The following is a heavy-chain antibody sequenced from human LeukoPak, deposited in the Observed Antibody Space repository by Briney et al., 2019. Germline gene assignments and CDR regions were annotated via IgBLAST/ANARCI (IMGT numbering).Heavy chain of an antibody. J-gene: IGHJ6*03. Sequence: GGSLRLSCAASGFTFDDYGMSWVRQAPGKGLEWVSAISGSGGSTYYADSVKGRFTISRDNSKNTLYLQMNSLRAEDTAVYYCAKLGYSGSYYDLSRYYYYYMDVWGKGTTVTVSS. CDR2: ISGSGGST. CDR1: GFTFDDYG. V-gene: IGHV3-23*01. CDR3: AKLGYSGSYYDLSRYYYYYMDV. D-gene: IGHD1-26*01.